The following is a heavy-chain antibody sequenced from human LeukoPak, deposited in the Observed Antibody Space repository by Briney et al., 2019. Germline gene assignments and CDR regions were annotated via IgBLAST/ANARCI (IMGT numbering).Heavy chain of an antibody. V-gene: IGHV4-59*08. CDR3: ARHIGGGIEDMDV. J-gene: IGHJ6*03. Sequence: PSETLTLTCTVSGGSIGTYYWSWVRQSPGTGLEWIGYIYVTGTRYNPYLQSRVTISVDRSRNQFFLKMTSVTAADTAVYYCARHIGGGIEDMDVWGRGTKVTVSS. D-gene: IGHD3-16*02. CDR2: IYVTGT. CDR1: GGSIGTYY.